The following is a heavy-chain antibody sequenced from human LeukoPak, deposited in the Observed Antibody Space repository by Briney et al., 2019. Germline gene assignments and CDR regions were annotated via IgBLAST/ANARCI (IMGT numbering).Heavy chain of an antibody. J-gene: IGHJ6*03. CDR1: GFTFSSYA. CDR3: AREKGTIFEYYYMDV. Sequence: GGSLRLSCAASGFTFSSYAMSWIRQAPGKGLEWVSYISSSGSTIYYADSVKGRFTISRDNAKNSLYLQMNSLRAEDTAVYYCAREKGTIFEYYYMDVWGKGTTVTVSS. CDR2: ISSSGSTI. D-gene: IGHD3-3*01. V-gene: IGHV3-11*04.